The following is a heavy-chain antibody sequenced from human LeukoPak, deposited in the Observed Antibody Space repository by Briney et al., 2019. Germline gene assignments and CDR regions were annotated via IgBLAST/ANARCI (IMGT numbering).Heavy chain of an antibody. CDR1: GFTFSRYS. J-gene: IGHJ4*02. D-gene: IGHD1-14*01. V-gene: IGHV3-48*01. CDR2: ISSSSSTI. CDR3: AIEGGVNHFDY. Sequence: GGSLRLSCAASGFTFSRYSMNWVRQAPGKGVEWVTYISSSSSTIYYADCEKGGYTIYRENEKNSVYMQMHSQRAEDTAVYYCAIEGGVNHFDYWGQGTLVTVSS.